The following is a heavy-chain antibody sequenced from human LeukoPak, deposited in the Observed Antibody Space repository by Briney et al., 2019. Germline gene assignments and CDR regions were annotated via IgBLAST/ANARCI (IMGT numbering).Heavy chain of an antibody. V-gene: IGHV4-34*01. CDR3: ARTSKSPYDYVWGSDQLPYLFDY. J-gene: IGHJ4*02. D-gene: IGHD3-16*02. CDR1: GGSFSDSY. CDR2: INQSGTT. Sequence: PSETLSLTCAIYGGSFSDSYWSWIRQPPGKGLEWIGEINQSGTTNYNPSLKSPVTISVDTSTNQLSLKLSSVTAADTAVYYCARTSKSPYDYVWGSDQLPYLFDYWGQGTLVTVSS.